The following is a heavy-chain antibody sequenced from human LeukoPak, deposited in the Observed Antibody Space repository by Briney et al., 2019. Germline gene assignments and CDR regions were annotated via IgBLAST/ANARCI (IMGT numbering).Heavy chain of an antibody. J-gene: IGHJ6*02. V-gene: IGHV1-2*02. CDR2: INPNSGGT. CDR1: GYTFTGYY. D-gene: IGHD2-21*02. Sequence: ASVKVFCRASGYTFTGYYMHWVRQAPGQGLEWMGWINPNSGGTNYAQKFQGRVTMTRDTSISTAYMELSRLRSDDTAVYYCASAVVTPGYYYGMDVWGQGTTVTVSS. CDR3: ASAVVTPGYYYGMDV.